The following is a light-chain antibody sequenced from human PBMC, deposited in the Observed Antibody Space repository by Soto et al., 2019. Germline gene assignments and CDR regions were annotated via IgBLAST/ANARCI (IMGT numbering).Light chain of an antibody. CDR3: CSYAGRSTFTWV. J-gene: IGLJ3*02. V-gene: IGLV2-23*03. CDR2: EGS. CDR1: SSDVGSYNL. Sequence: QSALTQPASVSGSPGQSITISCTGTSSDVGSYNLVSWYQQHPGKAPKLMIYEGSKRPSGVSNRFSGSKSGNTASLTISGLQAEDEADYYCCSYAGRSTFTWVFGGGPKLTVL.